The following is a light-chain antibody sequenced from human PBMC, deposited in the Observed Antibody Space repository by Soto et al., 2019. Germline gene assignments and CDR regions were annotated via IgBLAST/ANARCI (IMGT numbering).Light chain of an antibody. V-gene: IGKV3-15*01. CDR1: QSVSSN. Sequence: EIVMTQSPATLSVSPGESATLSCRASQSVSSNLAWYQQKPAQAPRLLIYGASTRATGIPARFSGVESGTDFTLTITRLEPEDFAAYHGQQYGSPPKLTFGGGTKVDIK. CDR2: GAS. J-gene: IGKJ4*01. CDR3: QQYGSPPKLT.